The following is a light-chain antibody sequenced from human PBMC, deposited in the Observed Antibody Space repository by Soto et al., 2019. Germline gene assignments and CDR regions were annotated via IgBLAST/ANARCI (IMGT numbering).Light chain of an antibody. J-gene: IGLJ3*02. V-gene: IGLV7-46*01. Sequence: QAVVTQEPSLTVSPGGTVTLTCGSSTGAVTSGHYPYWFQQKPGQAPKTLIFDTIGQHSWTPARFSGSLLGGKAALTLSDAQPEDEADYYCLLSYSDARPVFGGGTKVTVL. CDR2: DTI. CDR3: LLSYSDARPV. CDR1: TGAVTSGHY.